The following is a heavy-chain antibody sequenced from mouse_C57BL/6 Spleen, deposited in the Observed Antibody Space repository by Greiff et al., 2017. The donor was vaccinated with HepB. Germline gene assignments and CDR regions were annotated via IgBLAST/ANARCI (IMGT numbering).Heavy chain of an antibody. CDR3: AREGDYDLDY. D-gene: IGHD2-4*01. Sequence: VMLVESGPELVKPGASVKISCKASGYSFTSYYIHWVKQRPGQGLEWIGWIYPGSGNTKYNEKFKGKATLTADTSSSTAYMQLSSLTSEDSAVYYCAREGDYDLDYWGQGTTLTVSS. CDR2: IYPGSGNT. J-gene: IGHJ2*01. V-gene: IGHV1-66*01. CDR1: GYSFTSYY.